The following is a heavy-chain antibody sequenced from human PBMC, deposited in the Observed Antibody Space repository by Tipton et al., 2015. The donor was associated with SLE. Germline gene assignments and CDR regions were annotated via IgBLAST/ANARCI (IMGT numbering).Heavy chain of an antibody. CDR2: IYVPGDT. CDR1: GFSVTNNY. D-gene: IGHD2-15*01. J-gene: IGHJ4*02. Sequence: SLRLSCAASGFSVTNNYMSWVRQAPGKGLEWVSVIYVPGDTYYADSVKGRFTISRDNSKNTVYLDMLSLRADDTAVYYCAKDPTGFCSGGNCYFDYWGQGALVTVSS. CDR3: AKDPTGFCSGGNCYFDY. V-gene: IGHV3-53*01.